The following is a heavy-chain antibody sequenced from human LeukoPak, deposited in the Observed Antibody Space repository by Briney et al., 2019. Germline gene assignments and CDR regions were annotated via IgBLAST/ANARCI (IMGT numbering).Heavy chain of an antibody. Sequence: SETLSLTCSVYGGSFSGYYWSWIRQPPGKGLEWIGQIHHSVGTSYNPSLRSRVTISGDTSKNQFSLKLSSVTAADTAVYYCARHGGYYFDYWGQGTLVTVSS. CDR2: IHHSVGT. J-gene: IGHJ4*02. D-gene: IGHD3-10*01. CDR1: GGSFSGYY. CDR3: ARHGGYYFDY. V-gene: IGHV4-34*01.